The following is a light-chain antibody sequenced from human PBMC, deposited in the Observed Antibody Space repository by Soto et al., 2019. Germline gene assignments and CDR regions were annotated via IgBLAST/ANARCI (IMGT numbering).Light chain of an antibody. CDR3: SSYTSSSTYV. J-gene: IGLJ1*01. Sequence: QCALTQPPSVSGSPGQSLTVSYTGTSSDVGSYNRVSWYQQSPGTAPKLMIYEVSDRPSGVPDRFSGSKSGNTASLTISGLQAEDEADYYCSSYTSSSTYVFGTGTKVTV. CDR2: EVS. CDR1: SSDVGSYNR. V-gene: IGLV2-18*02.